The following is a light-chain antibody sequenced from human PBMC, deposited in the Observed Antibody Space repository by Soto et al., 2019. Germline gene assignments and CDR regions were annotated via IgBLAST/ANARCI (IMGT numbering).Light chain of an antibody. CDR3: MQGTPWPT. J-gene: IGKJ1*01. CDR1: QSLVYSDVNIY. CDR2: KVS. Sequence: DVVMTQSPLSLPVTLGQPAAISCRSSQSLVYSDVNIYLSWFHQRPGQSPRRLIYKVSNRESGVPDRFSGSGSGTEFTLRISTVEAEDVGVYYCMQGTPWPTFGQGTKVEIK. V-gene: IGKV2-30*01.